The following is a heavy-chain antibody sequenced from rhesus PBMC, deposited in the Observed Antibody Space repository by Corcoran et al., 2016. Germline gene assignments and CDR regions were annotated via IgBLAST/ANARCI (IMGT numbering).Heavy chain of an antibody. CDR1: GFSPTTSGMG. CDR3: ARGEIVGTPFDY. J-gene: IGHJ4*01. CDR2: IYWDDDK. Sequence: QVTLKESGPALVKPTQTLTLTCTFSGFSPTTSGMGVGWIRQPPGKALEWLALIYWDDDKRYSTSLKSRLTISKDTSKNQVVLTMTNMDPVDTATYYCARGEIVGTPFDYWGQGVLVTVSS. V-gene: IGHV2-174*01. D-gene: IGHD5-24*01.